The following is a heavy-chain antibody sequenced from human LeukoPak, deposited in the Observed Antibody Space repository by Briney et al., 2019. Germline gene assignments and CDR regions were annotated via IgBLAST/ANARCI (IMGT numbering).Heavy chain of an antibody. D-gene: IGHD1-20*01. CDR3: ASYNWNYDMDV. CDR1: GFIFSNYW. J-gene: IGHJ6*02. V-gene: IGHV3-74*01. Sequence: GGSLRLSCVASGFIFSNYWMYWVRQVPGKGLVWVSRINGDGSYGVSVNGRFTISRDNAKSTLYLQMNNLRVEGTAVYYCASYNWNYDMDVWGQGTTVIVSS. CDR2: INGDGS.